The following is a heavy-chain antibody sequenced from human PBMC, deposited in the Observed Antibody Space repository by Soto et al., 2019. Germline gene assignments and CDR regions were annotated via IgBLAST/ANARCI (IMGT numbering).Heavy chain of an antibody. Sequence: QVQLVQSGAEVKKPGASVKVSCKASGYTFTSYGISWVRQAPGQGLEWMGWISAYNGNTNYAQKLQGRVTMTTDPSTSTAYMELRSLRSDDTAMYYCARDEGYKWNYGGSGIDPWGQGTLVTVSS. D-gene: IGHD1-7*01. J-gene: IGHJ5*02. CDR2: ISAYNGNT. CDR3: ARDEGYKWNYGGSGIDP. V-gene: IGHV1-18*01. CDR1: GYTFTSYG.